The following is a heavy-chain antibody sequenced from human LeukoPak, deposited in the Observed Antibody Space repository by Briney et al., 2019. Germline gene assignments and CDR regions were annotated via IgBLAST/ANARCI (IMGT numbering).Heavy chain of an antibody. V-gene: IGHV1-69*13. Sequence: SVKVSCKASGGTLSDYAISCVRQAPGQGLEWMGGIIPRFGTTNYAQRFQGRVTITADESSSTVYMELNSLRSEDTAVFYCARPAYDDFWSGAKCDSWGQGILVTVSS. CDR3: ARPAYDDFWSGAKCDS. CDR2: IIPRFGTT. D-gene: IGHD3-3*01. J-gene: IGHJ4*02. CDR1: GGTLSDYA.